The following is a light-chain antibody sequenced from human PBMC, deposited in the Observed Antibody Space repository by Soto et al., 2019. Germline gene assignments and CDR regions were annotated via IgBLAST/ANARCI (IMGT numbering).Light chain of an antibody. CDR2: GAS. V-gene: IGKV1-27*01. Sequence: DIQMTQSPSSLSASVGDRVTITCRARQDISNYLAWYQQKPGKVPKLLIYGASTLQSGVPSWFSGSGSGTDFTLTISSLQTEDVATYYCQNYNRAPWTFGKGTKVESK. CDR3: QNYNRAPWT. J-gene: IGKJ1*01. CDR1: QDISNY.